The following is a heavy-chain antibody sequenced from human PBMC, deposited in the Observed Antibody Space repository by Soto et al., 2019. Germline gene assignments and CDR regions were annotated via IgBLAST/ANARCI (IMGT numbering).Heavy chain of an antibody. J-gene: IGHJ5*02. V-gene: IGHV3-21*01. CDR2: ISSRNNDM. CDR1: GFTFSRYS. Sequence: EVQLAESGGGLVKPGGSLRLSCAASGFTFSRYSMNWVRQAPGKGLEWVSTISSRNNDMYYVDSVKGRFTISGDNARNSVSLKMNSLRADDTAVYCWARDVNGGFCGAWGQGTLVTVSS. CDR3: ARDVNGGFCGA. D-gene: IGHD2-21*01.